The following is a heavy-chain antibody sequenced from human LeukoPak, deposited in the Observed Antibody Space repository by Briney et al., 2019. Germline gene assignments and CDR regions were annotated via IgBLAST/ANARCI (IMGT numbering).Heavy chain of an antibody. CDR1: GLTFSSHA. Sequence: GGSLRLSCAVSGLTFSSHAMSWVRQAPGKGLEWVSAISGNGGNTYYADSVKGRFIISRDNSKDTLYLQMNSLRVEDTAVYYCANNEWHWGQGTLVTVSS. J-gene: IGHJ1*01. CDR2: ISGNGGNT. CDR3: ANNEWH. V-gene: IGHV3-23*01. D-gene: IGHD2-8*01.